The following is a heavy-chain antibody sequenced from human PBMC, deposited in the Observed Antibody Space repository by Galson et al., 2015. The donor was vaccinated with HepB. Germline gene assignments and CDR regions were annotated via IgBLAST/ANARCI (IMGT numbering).Heavy chain of an antibody. CDR3: AYIRDGYNRGFWFDP. V-gene: IGHV1-69*13. J-gene: IGHJ5*02. D-gene: IGHD5-24*01. Sequence: SVKVSCKASGGTFSSYAISWVRQAPGQGLEWMGGIIPIFGTANYAQKFQGRVTITADESTSTAYMELSSLRSEDTAVYYCAYIRDGYNRGFWFDPWGQGTLVTVSS. CDR2: IIPIFGTA. CDR1: GGTFSSYA.